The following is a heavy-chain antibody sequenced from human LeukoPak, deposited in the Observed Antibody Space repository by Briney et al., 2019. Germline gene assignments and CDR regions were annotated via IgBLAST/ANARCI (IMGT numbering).Heavy chain of an antibody. Sequence: SQTLSLTCAISGDSVSSNNAAWNWIRQSPSRDLEWLGRTYYRSKWYREYAVSVKGRATINPDTSRNQFSLQLNSVTPEDTAVYYCVRSAGHLDCWGQGTLVTVSS. J-gene: IGHJ4*02. V-gene: IGHV6-1*01. CDR2: TYYRSKWYR. CDR1: GDSVSSNNAA. CDR3: VRSAGHLDC.